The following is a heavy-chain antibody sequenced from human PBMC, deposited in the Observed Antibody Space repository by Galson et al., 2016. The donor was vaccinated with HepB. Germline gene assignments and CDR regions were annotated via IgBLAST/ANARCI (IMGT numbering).Heavy chain of an antibody. D-gene: IGHD3-10*01. CDR1: GDSVSSNSAA. CDR3: VRHHGAFDS. J-gene: IGHJ4*02. CDR2: TYYRSKWYN. Sequence: CAISGDSVSSNSAAWSWIRQSPSRGLEWLGRTYYRSKWYNDYAVSVKSRISINPDTSKNQFSLQLSSVTPEDTAVYYCVRHHGAFDSWGQGTLVTVSS. V-gene: IGHV6-1*01.